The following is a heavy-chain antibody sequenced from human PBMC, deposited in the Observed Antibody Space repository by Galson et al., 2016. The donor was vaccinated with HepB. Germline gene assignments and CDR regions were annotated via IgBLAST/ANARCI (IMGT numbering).Heavy chain of an antibody. CDR1: GFTFDTYW. D-gene: IGHD3-10*01. CDR2: IKPDGSET. CDR3: ARPFASYYYYLDV. V-gene: IGHV3-7*03. J-gene: IGHJ6*03. Sequence: SLRLSCAASGFTFDTYWMTWVRQAPGKGLEWVANIKPDGSETNYVDSVKGRFTISRDNGKNSVSLQMNSLRAEDTAKYYCARPFASYYYYLDVWGKGTPVLVSS.